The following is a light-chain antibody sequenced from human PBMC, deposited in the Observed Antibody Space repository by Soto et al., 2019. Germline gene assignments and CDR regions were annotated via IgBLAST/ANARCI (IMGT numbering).Light chain of an antibody. J-gene: IGKJ1*01. CDR3: QQSNSITWT. CDR2: AAS. Sequence: DNQVYQSPSSVSVKEGDRVTITCRASQGISTYLNWYQQKPGKAPKVLIYAASSLQSGVPSRFSGSGSETDFTLTISSLQPEDFATYSCQQSNSITWTFGQGTKVDI. V-gene: IGKV1-39*01. CDR1: QGISTY.